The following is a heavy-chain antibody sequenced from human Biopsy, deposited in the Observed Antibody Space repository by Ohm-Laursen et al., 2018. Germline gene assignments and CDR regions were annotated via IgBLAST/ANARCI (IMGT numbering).Heavy chain of an antibody. CDR3: ARLYRLDDYWNDDPPDAFDV. Sequence: GTLSLTWTVSGGSISSDYWSWIRQPPGKGLEWIGYISNRGSTNYNPSLRGRVTISVDTSKKQFSLKLTSVISADTAVFFCARLYRLDDYWNDDPPDAFDVWSQGTMVTVSS. D-gene: IGHD3-3*01. CDR2: ISNRGST. CDR1: GGSISSDY. V-gene: IGHV4-59*01. J-gene: IGHJ3*01.